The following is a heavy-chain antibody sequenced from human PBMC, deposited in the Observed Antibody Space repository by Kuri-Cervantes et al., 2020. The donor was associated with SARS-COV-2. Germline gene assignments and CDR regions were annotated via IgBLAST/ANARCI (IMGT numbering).Heavy chain of an antibody. J-gene: IGHJ3*02. CDR2: IYHSGST. Sequence: SETLSLTCAVSGYSISSGYYWGWIRQPPGKGLEWIGSIYHSGSTYYNPSLESRVTISVDTSKNQFSLKLSSVTAADTAVYYCARTYGTVTGDAFDIWGQGTMVTVSS. CDR3: ARTYGTVTGDAFDI. CDR1: GYSISSGYY. V-gene: IGHV4-38-2*01. D-gene: IGHD4-11*01.